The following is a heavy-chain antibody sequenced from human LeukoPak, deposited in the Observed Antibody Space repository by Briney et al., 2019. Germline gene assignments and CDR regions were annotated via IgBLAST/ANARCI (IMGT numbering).Heavy chain of an antibody. D-gene: IGHD5-12*01. Sequence: GGSLRLPCAGSGFAFESFTMTWVRQAPGKGLEWVSLISATSSDVNYAESVRGRFTISRDNAKNSLFLLMDSLRVEDTAIYYCAKGLFSAYDKYLDSWGQGTLVTVSS. CDR1: GFAFESFT. V-gene: IGHV3-21*04. J-gene: IGHJ4*02. CDR2: ISATSSDV. CDR3: AKGLFSAYDKYLDS.